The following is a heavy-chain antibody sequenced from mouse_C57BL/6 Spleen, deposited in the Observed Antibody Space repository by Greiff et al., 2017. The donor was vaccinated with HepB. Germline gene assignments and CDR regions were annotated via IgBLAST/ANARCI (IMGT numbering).Heavy chain of an antibody. V-gene: IGHV1-54*01. CDR3: ARNVGDY. CDR2: INPGSGGT. J-gene: IGHJ2*01. Sequence: VKLQESGAELVRPGTSVKVSCKASGYAFTNYLIEWVKQRPGQGLEWIGVINPGSGGTNYNEKFKGKATLTADKSSSTAYMQLSSLTSEDSAVYFCARNVGDYWGQGTTLTVSS. CDR1: GYAFTNYL.